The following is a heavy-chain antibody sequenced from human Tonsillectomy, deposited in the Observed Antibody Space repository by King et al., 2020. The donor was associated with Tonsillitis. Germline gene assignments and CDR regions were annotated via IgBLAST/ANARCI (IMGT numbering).Heavy chain of an antibody. CDR3: IRGGNDGYYYGMDV. Sequence: VQLVESGGGLVQPGGSLKLSCTASGFTFSGSAMHWVRQASGKGLEWVGRIRSKADSYATAYAESVKGRFTISRDDSKNTANLQMHSLKTEDTAVYYCIRGGNDGYYYGMDVWGQGTTVTVSS. D-gene: IGHD5-12*01. J-gene: IGHJ6*02. V-gene: IGHV3-73*02. CDR1: GFTFSGSA. CDR2: IRSKADSYAT.